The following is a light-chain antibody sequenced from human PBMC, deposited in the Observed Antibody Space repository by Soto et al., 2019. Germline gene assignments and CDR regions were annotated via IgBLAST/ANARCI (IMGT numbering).Light chain of an antibody. Sequence: QSALTQPASVSGSPGHSITISRTGTSNDVGGYDYVSWYQQHPGKAPKLVLYAVSHRPSGISDRFPGSKSGNTASLTICWLQVEDEVEDYCTTYATSSHYVFGPGTKV. J-gene: IGLJ1*01. V-gene: IGLV2-14*01. CDR3: TTYATSSHYV. CDR2: AVS. CDR1: SNDVGGYDY.